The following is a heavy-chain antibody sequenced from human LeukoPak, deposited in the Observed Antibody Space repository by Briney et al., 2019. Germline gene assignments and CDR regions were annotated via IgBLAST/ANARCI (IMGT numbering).Heavy chain of an antibody. Sequence: PSETLSLTCTVAGGSINSYYWRWIRQPPGKGLEWIGYIYYSGSTNYNPSLKSRVTISVDTSKNQFSLRLTSVTAADTAVYYCASYDILTGYAPFDYWGQGTLVTVSS. CDR3: ASYDILTGYAPFDY. CDR2: IYYSGST. CDR1: GGSINSYY. J-gene: IGHJ4*02. D-gene: IGHD3-9*01. V-gene: IGHV4-59*01.